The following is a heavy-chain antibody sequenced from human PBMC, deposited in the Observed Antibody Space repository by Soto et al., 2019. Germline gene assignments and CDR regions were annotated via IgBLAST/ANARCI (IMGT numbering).Heavy chain of an antibody. D-gene: IGHD5-12*01. J-gene: IGHJ4*02. CDR3: ARGDIVATINADY. Sequence: QVKLVESGGGVVQPGRSLRLSCAASGFTFSSYGMHWVRQAPGKGLEWVAVIWYDGSNKYYADSVKGRFTISRDNSKNTLYLQMNSLRAEDTAVYYCARGDIVATINADYWGQGTLVTVSS. CDR1: GFTFSSYG. CDR2: IWYDGSNK. V-gene: IGHV3-33*01.